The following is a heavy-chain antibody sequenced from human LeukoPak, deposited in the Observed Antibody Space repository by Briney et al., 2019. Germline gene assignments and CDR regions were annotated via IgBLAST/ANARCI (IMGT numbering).Heavy chain of an antibody. Sequence: ASVKVSCEASGYTFTSYGISWVRQAPGQGLEWMGWISAYNGNTNYAQKLQGRVTMTTDTSTSTAYMELRSLRSDDTAVYYCARGYDSSGYYYYYMDVWGKGTTVTVSS. CDR1: GYTFTSYG. CDR2: ISAYNGNT. V-gene: IGHV1-18*01. D-gene: IGHD3-22*01. CDR3: ARGYDSSGYYYYYMDV. J-gene: IGHJ6*03.